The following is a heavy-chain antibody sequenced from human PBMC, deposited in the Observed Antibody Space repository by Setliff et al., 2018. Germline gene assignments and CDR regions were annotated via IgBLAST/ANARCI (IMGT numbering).Heavy chain of an antibody. V-gene: IGHV1-8*01. J-gene: IGHJ3*02. Sequence: VASVKVSCKASGYTITNFALNWVRQAPGQGPEWMGWMNPNSGKTGYAQKFQGRVIMTRNTSISTAYLELNTLRSDDTAVYYCARCSGSYDAFDIWGQGTMVTVSS. CDR1: GYTITNFA. CDR3: ARCSGSYDAFDI. D-gene: IGHD1-26*01. CDR2: MNPNSGKT.